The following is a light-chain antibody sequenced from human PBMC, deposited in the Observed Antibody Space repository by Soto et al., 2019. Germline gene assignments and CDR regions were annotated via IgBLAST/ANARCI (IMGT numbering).Light chain of an antibody. CDR1: QGIGNS. CDR2: DAS. V-gene: IGKV1-33*01. Sequence: DIQMTQSPSSLSASVGDRVTITCRASQGIGNSLAWFQQKPGKAPKLLIYDASNLERGVPSRFSGSGSGTDFSLTVDSLQPEDTATYYCQQYDHPPYTFGQGTKLEIK. J-gene: IGKJ2*01. CDR3: QQYDHPPYT.